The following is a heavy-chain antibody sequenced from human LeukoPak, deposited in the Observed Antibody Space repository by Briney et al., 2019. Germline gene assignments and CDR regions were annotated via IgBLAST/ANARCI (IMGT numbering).Heavy chain of an antibody. V-gene: IGHV1-69-2*01. CDR1: GYTFTDYY. Sequence: ASVKVSCKASGYTFTDYYMHWVQQAPGKGLEWMGRVDPEDGETIYAEKFQGRVTITADTSTDTAYMELSSLRSEDTAVYYCATEYCSSTSCQVANPWGQGTLVTVSS. CDR3: ATEYCSSTSCQVANP. D-gene: IGHD2-2*01. J-gene: IGHJ5*02. CDR2: VDPEDGET.